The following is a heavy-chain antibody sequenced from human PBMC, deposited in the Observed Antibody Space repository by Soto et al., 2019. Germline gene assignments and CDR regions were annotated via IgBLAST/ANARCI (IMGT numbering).Heavy chain of an antibody. CDR1: GYTFTSYA. V-gene: IGHV1-3*01. D-gene: IGHD6-6*01. CDR2: INAGNGNT. Sequence: GAXVKVSCKASGYTFTSYAMHWVRQAPGQRLEWIGWINAGNGNTKYSQKFQGRVTITRDTSASTAYMELSSLRSEGTAVYYCAMAPTIGLATLDYWGQGTLVTVSS. J-gene: IGHJ4*02. CDR3: AMAPTIGLATLDY.